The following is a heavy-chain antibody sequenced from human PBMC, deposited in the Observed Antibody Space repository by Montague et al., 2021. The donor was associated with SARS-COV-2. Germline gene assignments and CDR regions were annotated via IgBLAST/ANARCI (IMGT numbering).Heavy chain of an antibody. J-gene: IGHJ4*02. CDR3: ARDRSSDYYDSSGYLDY. V-gene: IGHV3-21*01. CDR1: GFTFSSYS. CDR2: ISSSSSYI. D-gene: IGHD3-22*01. Sequence: SLRLSCAASGFTFSSYSMNWVRQAPGKGLEWVSSISSSSSYIYYADSVKGRFTISRDNAKNSLYLQMNSLRAEDTAVYYCARDRSSDYYDSSGYLDYWGQGTLVTVSS.